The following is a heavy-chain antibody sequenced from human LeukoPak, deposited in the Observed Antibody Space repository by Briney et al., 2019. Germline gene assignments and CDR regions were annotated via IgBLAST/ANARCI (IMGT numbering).Heavy chain of an antibody. CDR2: ISYDGSNK. CDR1: GFTFSSYG. CDR3: AKDDRGYSYGTDY. D-gene: IGHD5-18*01. J-gene: IGHJ4*02. Sequence: GGSLRLSCAASGFTFSSYGMHWVRQAPGKGLEWVAVISYDGSNKYYADSVKGRFTISRDNSKSTLYLQMNSLRAEDTAVYYCAKDDRGYSYGTDYWGQGTLVTVSS. V-gene: IGHV3-30*18.